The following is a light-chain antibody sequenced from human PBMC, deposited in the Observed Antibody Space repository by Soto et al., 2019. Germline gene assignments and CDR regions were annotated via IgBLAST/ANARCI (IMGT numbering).Light chain of an antibody. V-gene: IGKV1-39*01. CDR1: QSISSY. J-gene: IGKJ4*01. CDR2: AAS. CDR3: QQSYSTPLT. Sequence: DIQMTQSPSSLSASVGDRVTITCRASQSISSYLNWYQQKPGKAPKLLIYAASSLQSGVPSRFSGSGSGTDFTLTISSLQPEDVATYYCQQSYSTPLTLCGGTKVDIK.